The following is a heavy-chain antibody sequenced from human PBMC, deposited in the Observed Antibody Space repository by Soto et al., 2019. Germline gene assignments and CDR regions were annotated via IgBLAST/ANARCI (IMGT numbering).Heavy chain of an antibody. CDR1: GGTFSSYA. V-gene: IGHV1-69*13. CDR3: ARGTSIAARYFDY. J-gene: IGHJ4*02. Sequence: ASVKVSCKASGGTFSSYAISWVRQAPGQGLEWMGGIIPIFGTANYAQKFQGRVTIAADESTGTAYMELSSLRSEDTAVYYCARGTSIAARYFDYWGQGTLVTVSS. D-gene: IGHD6-6*01. CDR2: IIPIFGTA.